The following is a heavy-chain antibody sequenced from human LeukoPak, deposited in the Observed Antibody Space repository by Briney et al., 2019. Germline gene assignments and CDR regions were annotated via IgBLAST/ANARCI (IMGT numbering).Heavy chain of an antibody. CDR1: GFTFSNYA. Sequence: GGSLRLSCAASGFTFSNYAMRWVRQAPGKGLEWLSYISGMSSTINYADSVKGRFTVSRENDKNLLYLQMNSLRVDDTAVYYCARDRYLDIDYWGQGTLVTVSS. D-gene: IGHD2-2*03. CDR2: ISGMSSTI. CDR3: ARDRYLDIDY. V-gene: IGHV3-48*01. J-gene: IGHJ4*02.